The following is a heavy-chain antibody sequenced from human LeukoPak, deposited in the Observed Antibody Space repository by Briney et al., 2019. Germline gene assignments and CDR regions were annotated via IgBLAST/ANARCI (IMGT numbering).Heavy chain of an antibody. CDR2: INPSGGYT. D-gene: IGHD3-22*01. Sequence: ASVKVSCKASGYTFTNYYMHWVRQAPGQGLEWMGLINPSGGYTNYAQKSQGRVTMTRDTSTSTVYMELSSLRSEDTAVYYCARGLHLRYYDRSGYFDYWGQGTLVTVSS. CDR1: GYTFTNYY. J-gene: IGHJ4*02. V-gene: IGHV1-46*01. CDR3: ARGLHLRYYDRSGYFDY.